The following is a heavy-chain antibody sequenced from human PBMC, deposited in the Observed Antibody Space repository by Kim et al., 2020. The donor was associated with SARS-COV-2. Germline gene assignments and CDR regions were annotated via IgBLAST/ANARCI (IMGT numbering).Heavy chain of an antibody. Sequence: GGSLRLSCTASGFTFGDYAMSWVRQAPGKGLEWVCFIRSKAYGGTTEYAASVKGRFTISRDDYKSIAYLQMNSLKTEDTAVYYCTTGYSSGWDFDYWGQGTLVTVSS. CDR3: TTGYSSGWDFDY. V-gene: IGHV3-49*04. CDR2: IRSKAYGGTT. CDR1: GFTFGDYA. D-gene: IGHD6-19*01. J-gene: IGHJ4*02.